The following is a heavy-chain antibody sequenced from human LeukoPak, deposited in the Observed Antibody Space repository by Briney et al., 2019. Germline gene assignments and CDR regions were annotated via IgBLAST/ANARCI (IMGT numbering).Heavy chain of an antibody. V-gene: IGHV4-4*09. CDR1: GGSISSYY. CDR3: ARFNWNYGLDY. Sequence: PSETLSLTCTVSGGSISSYYWSWIRQPPGKGLEWIGYIYTSGSTNYNPSLKRRVTISVDTSKSQFSPNLTSVTAADTAVYYCARFNWNYGLDYWGQGTLVTVSS. CDR2: IYTSGST. D-gene: IGHD1-7*01. J-gene: IGHJ4*02.